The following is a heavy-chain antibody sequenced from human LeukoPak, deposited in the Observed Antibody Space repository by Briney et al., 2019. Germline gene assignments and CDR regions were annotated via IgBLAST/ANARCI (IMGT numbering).Heavy chain of an antibody. CDR1: GGTFSSYA. V-gene: IGHV1-69*13. D-gene: IGHD6-19*01. CDR3: ARDRAQWLVTTFDI. CDR2: IIPIFGTA. Sequence: SVKVSCKASGGTFSSYAISWVRQAPGQGLEWMGGIIPIFGTANYAQKFQGRVTITADESTSTAYMELSSLRSEDTAVYYCARDRAQWLVTTFDIWGQGTMVTVSS. J-gene: IGHJ3*02.